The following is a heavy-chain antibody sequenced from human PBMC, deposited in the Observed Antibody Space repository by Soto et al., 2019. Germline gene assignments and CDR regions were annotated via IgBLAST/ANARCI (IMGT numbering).Heavy chain of an antibody. CDR1: GFTFSTYE. CDR2: IGTAGDT. CDR3: ARTSYYDIGGMDV. D-gene: IGHD3-9*01. V-gene: IGHV3-13*01. Sequence: EVQLVESGGGLVQPGGSLRLSCAASGFTFSTYEMHWVRQATGKGQEWVSGIGTAGDTDYPGSVKGRFTISRENAKNSLYLQMNSLRAEDTAVYYCARTSYYDIGGMDVWGQGTTVTVSS. J-gene: IGHJ6*02.